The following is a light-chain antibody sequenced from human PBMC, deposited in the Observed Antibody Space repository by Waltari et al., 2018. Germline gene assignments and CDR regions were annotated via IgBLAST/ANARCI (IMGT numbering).Light chain of an antibody. CDR2: SVS. CDR3: MQGTLWWT. Sequence: VMTQSPLSLPVTLGQPASISCRSSQSRVHSDGTTYLNWYQQRPGHSPRRLIYSVSNRDAGVPDRFSGSGSGTDFTLKSSRVEAEDVGVYYCMQGTLWWTFGQGTKVEIK. J-gene: IGKJ1*01. V-gene: IGKV2-30*02. CDR1: QSRVHSDGTTY.